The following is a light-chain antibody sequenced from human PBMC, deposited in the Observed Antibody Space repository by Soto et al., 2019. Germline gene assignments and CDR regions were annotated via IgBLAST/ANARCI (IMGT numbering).Light chain of an antibody. CDR1: QIVTSRY. J-gene: IGKJ4*01. V-gene: IGKV3-20*01. Sequence: EIVLTQSPGTLSLSPGERATLSCRSSQIVTSRYLAWYQQKPGQAPRLLIYGASSRATGIPDRFSGSGSGTDFTLTSSRLEREDFAVYYCQQYGRSPAFGGGTKVESK. CDR3: QQYGRSPA. CDR2: GAS.